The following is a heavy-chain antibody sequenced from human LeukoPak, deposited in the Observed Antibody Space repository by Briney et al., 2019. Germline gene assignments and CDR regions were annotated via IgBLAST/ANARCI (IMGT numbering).Heavy chain of an antibody. Sequence: ASVKVSCKASGGTFTSYAISWVRQAPGQGLEWMGGIIPSFGTANYAQKFQGRVTITTDESTGTAYMELSSLRSEDTAVYYCARDSYSYYYYMYVWGKGTTVTVSS. D-gene: IGHD1-26*01. CDR1: GGTFTSYA. CDR2: IIPSFGTA. V-gene: IGHV1-69*05. CDR3: ARDSYSYYYYMYV. J-gene: IGHJ6*03.